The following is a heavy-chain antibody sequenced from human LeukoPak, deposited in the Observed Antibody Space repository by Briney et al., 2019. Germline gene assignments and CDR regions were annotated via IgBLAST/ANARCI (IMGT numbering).Heavy chain of an antibody. CDR2: IPYDGRNK. V-gene: IGHV3-30*04. Sequence: GRSLRLSCAASGFTFRSYAMHWVRQAPGKGLEWVAVIPYDGRNKDYADSVMGRFSISRDNSKNTLYLQMNSLRAEDTAVYYCARAQKTLFGYYYDSSGYHLDYWGQGTLVTVSS. D-gene: IGHD3-22*01. J-gene: IGHJ4*02. CDR3: ARAQKTLFGYYYDSSGYHLDY. CDR1: GFTFRSYA.